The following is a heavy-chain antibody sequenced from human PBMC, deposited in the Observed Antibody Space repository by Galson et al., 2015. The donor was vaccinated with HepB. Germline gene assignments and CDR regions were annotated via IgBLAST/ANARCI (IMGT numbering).Heavy chain of an antibody. CDR3: VREGAYGGSYAFDI. CDR2: ISHDGSNE. J-gene: IGHJ3*02. Sequence: SLRLSCAASGFTFSTSTLHWVRQAPGKGLEWVALISHDGSNEYYADSVRGRFTIFRDNSKNTLYLQMNSLRAEDTSLYYCVREGAYGGSYAFDIWGQGTMVTVSS. CDR1: GFTFSTST. V-gene: IGHV3-30-3*01. D-gene: IGHD4-23*01.